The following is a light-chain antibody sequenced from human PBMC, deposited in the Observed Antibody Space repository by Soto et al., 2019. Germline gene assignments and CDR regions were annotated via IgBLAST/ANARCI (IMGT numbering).Light chain of an antibody. Sequence: QSVLTQPPSASATPGQRITISCSGSSSNIETNYVYWYQQIPGTAPKVLIYRNNQRPSGVPDRFSGSKSGTSASLAISGLRSEDEADYYCAAWDDSLSGWMFGGGTKLTVL. CDR3: AAWDDSLSGWM. CDR1: SSNIETNY. CDR2: RNN. J-gene: IGLJ3*02. V-gene: IGLV1-47*01.